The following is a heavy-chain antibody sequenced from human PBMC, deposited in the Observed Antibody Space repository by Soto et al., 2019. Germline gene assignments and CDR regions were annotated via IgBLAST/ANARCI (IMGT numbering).Heavy chain of an antibody. J-gene: IGHJ5*02. D-gene: IGHD1-1*01. Sequence: PGESLKISCKGSGYSFTSYWIGWVRQMPGKGLEWMGIIFAGDSDTRYSPSFQGQVTISADRSISTAYLQWNSLKASDTTMYYCARHHPYRNGGHWFEPWGQGTLVTVSS. CDR3: ARHHPYRNGGHWFEP. CDR1: GYSFTSYW. V-gene: IGHV5-51*01. CDR2: IFAGDSDT.